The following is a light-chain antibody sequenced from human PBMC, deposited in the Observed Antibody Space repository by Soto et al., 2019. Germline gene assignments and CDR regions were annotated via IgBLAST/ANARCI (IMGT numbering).Light chain of an antibody. CDR1: SSNIGTNA. CDR2: SND. CDR3: SAWDDALAAYV. Sequence: SGVTQSPSAYGAPGQTIIISCSGISSNIGTNAVYWYQQLPGSAPTLLVHSNDQRPFGVPHRFSGSRSGTSASLAVSGLRSEDEADYYCSAWDDALAAYVFGTGTKVTVL. V-gene: IGLV1-47*02. J-gene: IGLJ1*01.